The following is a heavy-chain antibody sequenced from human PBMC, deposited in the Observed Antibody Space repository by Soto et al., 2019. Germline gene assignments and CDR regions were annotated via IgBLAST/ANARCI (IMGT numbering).Heavy chain of an antibody. V-gene: IGHV3-74*01. CDR2: INPDGSST. D-gene: IGHD4-4*01. CDR1: GFTFSPYW. Sequence: EVQLAESGGGLVQPGGSLRLSCAASGFTFSPYWMHWVRQAPGKGLVWVSRINPDGSSTNYADSVKGRFTISRDNAKNTLYLQMNSLRAEDTAVYYCARGGSNSPNGMDVWGQGTTVTVSS. J-gene: IGHJ6*02. CDR3: ARGGSNSPNGMDV.